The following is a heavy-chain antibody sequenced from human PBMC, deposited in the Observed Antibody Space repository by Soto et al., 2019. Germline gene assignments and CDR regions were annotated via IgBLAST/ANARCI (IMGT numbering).Heavy chain of an antibody. V-gene: IGHV1-69*13. CDR2: IIPIFGTA. J-gene: IGHJ4*02. D-gene: IGHD3-22*01. Sequence: GASVKVSCKASGGTFSSYAISWVRQAPGQGLEWMGGIIPIFGTANYAQKFQGRVTITADESTSTAYMELSSLRSEDTAVYYCATTLYDSSAYPVYFDYWGQGTLVTVSS. CDR3: ATTLYDSSAYPVYFDY. CDR1: GGTFSSYA.